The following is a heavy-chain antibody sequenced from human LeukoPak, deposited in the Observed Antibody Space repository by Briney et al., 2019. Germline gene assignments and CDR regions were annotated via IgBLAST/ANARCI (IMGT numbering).Heavy chain of an antibody. CDR2: ISWNSGSI. D-gene: IGHD5-18*01. Sequence: GGSLRLSCAASGFTFSSYAMSWVRQAPGKGLEWVSGISWNSGSIGYADSVKGRFTISRDNAKNSLYLQMNSLRAEDTALYYCAKDRRGYSYGDFDYWGQGTLVTVSS. J-gene: IGHJ4*02. V-gene: IGHV3-9*01. CDR3: AKDRRGYSYGDFDY. CDR1: GFTFSSYA.